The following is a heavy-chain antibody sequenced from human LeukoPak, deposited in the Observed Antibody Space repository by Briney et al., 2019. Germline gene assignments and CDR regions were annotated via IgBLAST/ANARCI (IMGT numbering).Heavy chain of an antibody. J-gene: IGHJ3*02. D-gene: IGHD3-10*01. Sequence: SETLSLTCTVSGGSVTDYYWSWIRQSPGKGLEWIGYIYYTGTSYNPSLKSRVTISADTSKNQFSLKLISVTAADTAVYYCARDRGRRAFDIWGQGTMVTVSS. CDR1: GGSVTDYY. CDR2: IYYTGT. V-gene: IGHV4-59*02. CDR3: ARDRGRRAFDI.